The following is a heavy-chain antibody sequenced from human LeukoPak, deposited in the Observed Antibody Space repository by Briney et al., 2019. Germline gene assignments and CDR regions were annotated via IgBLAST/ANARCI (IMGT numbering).Heavy chain of an antibody. CDR1: GGSISSSSYY. V-gene: IGHV4-39*01. CDR2: IYYSGST. D-gene: IGHD1-26*01. Sequence: PSETLSLTCTVSGGSISSSSYYWGWIRQPPGKGLEWIGSIYYSGSTYYNPSLKSRVTISIDTSKNQFSLRLNSVTAADTAMYFCVKSGGYGLIDYWGQGTLVTVSS. CDR3: VKSGGYGLIDY. J-gene: IGHJ4*02.